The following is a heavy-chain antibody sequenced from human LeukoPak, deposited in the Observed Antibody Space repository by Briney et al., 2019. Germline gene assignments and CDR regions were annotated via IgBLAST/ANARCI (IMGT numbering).Heavy chain of an antibody. CDR1: GGSISSYY. CDR3: ARGEYGDSTGGFDY. Sequence: SETLSLTCTVSGGSISSYYWSWIRQPPGKGLEWIGYIYYSGSTNYNPSLKSRVTISVDTSKNQFSLKLSSVTAADTAVYYCARGEYGDSTGGFDYWGQGTLVTVSS. D-gene: IGHD4-17*01. V-gene: IGHV4-59*01. CDR2: IYYSGST. J-gene: IGHJ4*02.